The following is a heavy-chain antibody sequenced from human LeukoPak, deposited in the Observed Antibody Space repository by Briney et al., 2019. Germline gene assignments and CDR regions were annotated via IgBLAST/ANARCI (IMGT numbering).Heavy chain of an antibody. CDR3: ARDNHYYGSGSYDY. V-gene: IGHV3-33*01. CDR2: IWYDGSNK. CDR1: GSTFSSYG. D-gene: IGHD3-10*01. J-gene: IGHJ4*02. Sequence: RGSLRLSCAASGSTFSSYGMHWVRQAPGKGLEWVAVIWYDGSNKYYADSVKGRFIISRDNSKNTLYLQMNSLRAEDTAVYYCARDNHYYGSGSYDYWGQGTLVTVSS.